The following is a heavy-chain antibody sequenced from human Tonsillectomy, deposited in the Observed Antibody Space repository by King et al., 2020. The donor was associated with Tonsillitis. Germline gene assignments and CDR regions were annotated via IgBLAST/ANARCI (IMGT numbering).Heavy chain of an antibody. J-gene: IGHJ4*02. Sequence: DVQLVESGGGLVQPGRSLRLSCAASGFTFDDYAVHWVRQAPGKGLEWVSGISWNSGTIGYADSVKGRFTISRDNAKNSLYLQMNSLRAEDTAFYYSARDRVSRFLEWFGFDHWGQGSLVTVSS. D-gene: IGHD3-3*01. CDR3: ARDRVSRFLEWFGFDH. CDR2: ISWNSGTI. V-gene: IGHV3-9*01. CDR1: GFTFDDYA.